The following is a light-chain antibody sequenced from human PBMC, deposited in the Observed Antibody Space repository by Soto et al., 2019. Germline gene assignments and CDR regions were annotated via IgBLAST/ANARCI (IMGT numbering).Light chain of an antibody. CDR3: QAWDGTTVV. CDR1: KLGDKF. CDR2: QDD. J-gene: IGLJ2*01. Sequence: SYELTQPPSVSASPGQTASITCSGNKLGDKFASWYPQRPGQSPLLVIYQDDKRPSGIPERFSGSNSGNTATLTIRGTPSTDEADYYCQAWDGTTVVFGGGTKLTVL. V-gene: IGLV3-1*01.